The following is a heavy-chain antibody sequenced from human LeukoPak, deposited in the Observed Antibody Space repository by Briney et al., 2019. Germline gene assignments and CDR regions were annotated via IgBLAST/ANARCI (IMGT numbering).Heavy chain of an antibody. CDR2: INHSGST. Sequence: SETLSLTCAVYGGSFSGYYWSWIRQPPGKGLEWIGEINHSGSTNYNPSLKSRVTISVDTSKNQFSLKLSSVTAADTAVYYCASKGIGWFDPWGQGTLVTVSS. J-gene: IGHJ5*02. V-gene: IGHV4-34*01. D-gene: IGHD6-13*01. CDR3: ASKGIGWFDP. CDR1: GGSFSGYY.